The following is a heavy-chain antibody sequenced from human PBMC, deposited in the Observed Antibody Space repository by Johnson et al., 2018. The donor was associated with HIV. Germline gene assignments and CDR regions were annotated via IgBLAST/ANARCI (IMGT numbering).Heavy chain of an antibody. V-gene: IGHV3-30*02. Sequence: QVQLVESGGGVVQPGGSLRLSCAASGFTLNNYGMPWVRQAPVRGLEWVTSIPYDANNKYYADSVKGRFTISRDNSKSTLYLQMNSLRAEDTAVYYCARVRTGRENAFDIWGQGTMVTVSS. CDR1: GFTLNNYG. CDR3: ARVRTGRENAFDI. CDR2: IPYDANNK. D-gene: IGHD2-8*02. J-gene: IGHJ3*02.